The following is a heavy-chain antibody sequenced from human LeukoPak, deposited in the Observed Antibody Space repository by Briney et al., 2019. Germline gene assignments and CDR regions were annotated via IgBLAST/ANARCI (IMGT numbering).Heavy chain of an antibody. CDR1: GFTFNSYW. CDR2: ISSDGTST. Sequence: GRSLRLSCAASGFTFNSYWMYWVRQAPGKGLVWVSRISSDGTSTRYADSVKGRFTISRDNAKNTLYLQMNSLRAEDTAVYYCARDLNYYYYMDVWGQGTTVTVSS. J-gene: IGHJ6*02. CDR3: ARDLNYYYYMDV. V-gene: IGHV3-74*01.